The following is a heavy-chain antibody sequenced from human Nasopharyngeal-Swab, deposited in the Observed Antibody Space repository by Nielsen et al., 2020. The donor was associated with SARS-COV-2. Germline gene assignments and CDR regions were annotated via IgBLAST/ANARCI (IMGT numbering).Heavy chain of an antibody. CDR3: ARDYMSPGRLTGYYVERLDAFDI. J-gene: IGHJ3*02. Sequence: SETLSLTCTVSGGSISSGDYYWSWIRQPPGKVLEWIGYIYYSGSTYYNPSLKSRVTISVDTSKNQFSLKLSSVTAADTAVYYCARDYMSPGRLTGYYVERLDAFDIWGQGTMVTVSS. D-gene: IGHD3-9*01. V-gene: IGHV4-30-4*01. CDR2: IYYSGST. CDR1: GGSISSGDYY.